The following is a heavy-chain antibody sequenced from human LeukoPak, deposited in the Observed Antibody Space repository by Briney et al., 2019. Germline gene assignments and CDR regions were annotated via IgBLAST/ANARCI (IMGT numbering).Heavy chain of an antibody. Sequence: ASVKVSCKAAGYTLTDYYMHWVRQAPGHGREWMGWINANSGGTKYEQKLQDRVTRTGDTSISTAYMELSRLTSGDTAVYYCAKVSLAYEGGAYHSSRFDFWGQGTLVTVSS. J-gene: IGHJ4*02. V-gene: IGHV1-2*02. CDR1: GYTLTDYY. CDR2: INANSGGT. CDR3: AKVSLAYEGGAYHSSRFDF. D-gene: IGHD3-22*01.